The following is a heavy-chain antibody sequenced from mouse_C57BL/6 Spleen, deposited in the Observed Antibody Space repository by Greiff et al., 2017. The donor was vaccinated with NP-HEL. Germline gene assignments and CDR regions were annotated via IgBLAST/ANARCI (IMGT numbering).Heavy chain of an antibody. CDR3: TRDRGHQTAMDY. CDR2: ISSGGDYI. V-gene: IGHV5-9-1*02. J-gene: IGHJ4*01. D-gene: IGHD3-1*01. Sequence: EVMLVESGEGLVKPGGSLKLSCAASGFTFSSYAMSWVRQTPEKRLEWVAYISSGGDYIYYADTVKGRFTISRDNARNTLYLQMSSLKSEDTAMYYCTRDRGHQTAMDYWGQGTSVTVSS. CDR1: GFTFSSYA.